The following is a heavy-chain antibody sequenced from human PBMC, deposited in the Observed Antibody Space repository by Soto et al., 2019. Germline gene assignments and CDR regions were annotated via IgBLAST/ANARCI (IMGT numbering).Heavy chain of an antibody. V-gene: IGHV3-30-3*01. CDR2: ISYDGSNK. J-gene: IGHJ5*02. CDR3: ITIIPKGKWELGP. Sequence: PGGSLRLSCAASGFTFSSYAMHWVRQAPGKGLECVAVISYDGSNKYYADSVKGRFTISRDNYKNTLYLQMNSLRAEDTAVYYGITIIPKGKWELGPWGQGTLVTVSS. D-gene: IGHD1-26*01. CDR1: GFTFSSYA.